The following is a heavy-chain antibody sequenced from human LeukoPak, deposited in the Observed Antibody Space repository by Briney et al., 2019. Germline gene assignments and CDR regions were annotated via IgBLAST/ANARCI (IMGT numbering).Heavy chain of an antibody. Sequence: GGSLRLSCAASGFTFSSYAMSWVRQAPGKGLEWVSAMSGSGGSTYYADSVKGRFTISRDNSKNTLFLQMDSLRAEDTAIYYCARVPDSSGYYYPYFDYWGQGTLVTVSS. CDR3: ARVPDSSGYYYPYFDY. V-gene: IGHV3-23*01. J-gene: IGHJ4*02. D-gene: IGHD3-22*01. CDR2: MSGSGGST. CDR1: GFTFSSYA.